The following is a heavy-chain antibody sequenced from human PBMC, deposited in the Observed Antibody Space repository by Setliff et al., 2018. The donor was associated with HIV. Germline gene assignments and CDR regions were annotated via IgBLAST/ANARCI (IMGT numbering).Heavy chain of an antibody. V-gene: IGHV4-38-2*01. CDR2: MFRTGPS. D-gene: IGHD1-1*01. J-gene: IGHJ4*02. CDR3: ATVDGTRYLDY. CDR1: GYSIRSGYY. Sequence: SETLSLTCAVSGYSIRSGYYWGWIRQSPGKGLEWIGTMFRTGPSYYNPSLTSRVTISQDTSKNQFSLELTSVTAADTAVYYCATVDGTRYLDYWGQGKLVTVSS.